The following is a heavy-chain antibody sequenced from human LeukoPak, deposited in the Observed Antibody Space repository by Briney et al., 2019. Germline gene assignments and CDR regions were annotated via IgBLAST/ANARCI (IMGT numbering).Heavy chain of an antibody. CDR2: ISDSGDAT. V-gene: IGHV3-23*01. J-gene: IGHJ4*02. CDR1: GFTFTGYA. CDR3: VKDCWPAGDRGVYYPPFDY. D-gene: IGHD3-22*01. Sequence: PGGSLRLSCAASGFTFTGYAMSWVRQAPGKGLEWVSAISDSGDATYYADSVRGRFTISRDNSKNTVYLQLYSLRAADTAVYYCVKDCWPAGDRGVYYPPFDYWGQGTLVTVSS.